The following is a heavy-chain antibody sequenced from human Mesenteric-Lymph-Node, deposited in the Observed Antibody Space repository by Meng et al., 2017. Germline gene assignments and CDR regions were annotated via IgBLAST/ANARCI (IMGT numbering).Heavy chain of an antibody. Sequence: GGSLRLSCAASESTFSSHWMHWVRQAPGKGLVWVSQINNDGTTTSYADFVKGRFTISRDNAKNTLYLQMNSLTGEDTAIYYCVCFGGFSGFDPWGQGTLVTVSS. V-gene: IGHV3-74*01. J-gene: IGHJ5*02. CDR3: VCFGGFSGFDP. D-gene: IGHD3-10*01. CDR1: ESTFSSHW. CDR2: INNDGTTT.